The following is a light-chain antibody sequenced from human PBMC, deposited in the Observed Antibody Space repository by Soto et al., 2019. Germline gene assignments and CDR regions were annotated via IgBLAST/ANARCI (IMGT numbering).Light chain of an antibody. CDR3: QAYDSSLSGLV. CDR2: GNS. V-gene: IGLV1-40*01. J-gene: IGLJ1*01. CDR1: SSDIGAGYD. Sequence: QSVLTQPPSVSGAPGQRVTISCTGSSSDIGAGYDVHWYQQLPGTAPKLLIYGNSNRASGVPDRFSGSKSGTSATLAITGLQAEDDADYYCQAYDSSLSGLVFGTGTKLTVL.